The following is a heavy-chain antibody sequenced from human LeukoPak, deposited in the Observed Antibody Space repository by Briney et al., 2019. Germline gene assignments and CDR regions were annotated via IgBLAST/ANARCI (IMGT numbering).Heavy chain of an antibody. CDR1: GFTFSSYW. D-gene: IGHD3-3*01. J-gene: IGHJ3*02. CDR3: ARDLKLRFLEWLPSRYAFDI. Sequence: PEGSLRLSCAASGFTFSSYWMSWVRQAPGKGLEWVANIKQDGSEKYYVDSVKGRFTISRDNAKNSLYLQMNSLRAEDTAVYYCARDLKLRFLEWLPSRYAFDIWGQGTMVTVSS. CDR2: IKQDGSEK. V-gene: IGHV3-7*01.